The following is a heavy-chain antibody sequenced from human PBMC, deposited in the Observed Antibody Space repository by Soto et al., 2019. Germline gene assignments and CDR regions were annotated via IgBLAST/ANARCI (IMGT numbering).Heavy chain of an antibody. Sequence: LRLSCAASGFIFNNYAMTWVRQAPGKGLEWVPTVTASGGGTFYANSVKGRFTISRDNSRNTLHLQMSSLRVEDTALYYCAKALVPALTAKFGYWGQGTLVTVSS. CDR2: VTASGGGT. V-gene: IGHV3-23*01. CDR3: AKALVPALTAKFGY. CDR1: GFIFNNYA. D-gene: IGHD5-18*01. J-gene: IGHJ4*02.